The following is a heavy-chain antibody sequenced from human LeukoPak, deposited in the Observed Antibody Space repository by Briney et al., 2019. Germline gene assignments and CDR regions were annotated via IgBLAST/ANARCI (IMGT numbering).Heavy chain of an antibody. J-gene: IGHJ4*02. V-gene: IGHV3-7*03. CDR3: AREFTGYGNTDY. CDR1: GFMFSSNW. Sequence: GGSLRLSCAASGFMFSSNWMSWARLAPGKGLEWVANIRSDGVEKYYVDSVRGRFTISTDTAKNTLYLQMNSLRADDTAVYYCAREFTGYGNTDYWGQGTLVTVSS. D-gene: IGHD5-12*01. CDR2: IRSDGVEK.